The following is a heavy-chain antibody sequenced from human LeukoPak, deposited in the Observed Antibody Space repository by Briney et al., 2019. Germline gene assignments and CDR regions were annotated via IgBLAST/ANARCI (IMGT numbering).Heavy chain of an antibody. CDR1: GYTFTSYG. D-gene: IGHD2-15*01. CDR2: ISAYNGNT. J-gene: IGHJ6*03. V-gene: IGHV1-18*01. Sequence: GASVKVSCKASGYTFTSYGISWVRQAPGQGLKWMGWISAYNGNTNYAQKLRGRVTMTTDTSTSTAYMELRRLRSDDTAVYYCARAIYCSGGSCYDYYYYYYMDVWGKGTTVTVSS. CDR3: ARAIYCSGGSCYDYYYYYYMDV.